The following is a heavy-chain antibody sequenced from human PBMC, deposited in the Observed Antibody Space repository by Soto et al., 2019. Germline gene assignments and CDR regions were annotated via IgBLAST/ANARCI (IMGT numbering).Heavy chain of an antibody. CDR1: GGSISSGDYY. CDR2: IYYRGST. J-gene: IGHJ5*02. CDR3: ARERPDGARLDP. Sequence: QVQLQESGPGLVKPSQTLSLTCTVSGGSISSGDYYWSWIRQPPGKGLEWIGYIYYRGSTYYNPSLKRRVTRPADTTKHQLTLKLSSVTAADTAVYYCARERPDGARLDPWGQGTLVTASS. V-gene: IGHV4-30-4*01.